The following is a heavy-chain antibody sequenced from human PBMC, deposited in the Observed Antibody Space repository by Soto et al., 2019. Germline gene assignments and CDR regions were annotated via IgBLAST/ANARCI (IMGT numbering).Heavy chain of an antibody. CDR3: AKQMGDSSGYYHDPNEYFQH. J-gene: IGHJ1*01. Sequence: QVQLVESGGGVVQPGRSLRLSCAASGFTFSSYGMHWVRQAPGKGLEWVAVISYDGSNKYYADSVKGRFTISRDNSKNTLYLQMNSLRAEDTAVYYCAKQMGDSSGYYHDPNEYFQHGGQGTLVTVSS. CDR2: ISYDGSNK. D-gene: IGHD3-22*01. V-gene: IGHV3-30*18. CDR1: GFTFSSYG.